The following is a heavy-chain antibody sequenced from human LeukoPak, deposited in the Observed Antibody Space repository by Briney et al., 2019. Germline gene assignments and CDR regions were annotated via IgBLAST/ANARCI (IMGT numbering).Heavy chain of an antibody. V-gene: IGHV4-59*01. CDR3: ARVPGRKGLWLGDYYYYMDV. J-gene: IGHJ6*03. CDR1: GGSISSYY. CDR2: IYYSGST. D-gene: IGHD5-18*01. Sequence: PSETLSLTCTVSGGSISSYYWSWLRQPPGKGLEWIGYIYYSGSTNYNPSLKSRVTISVDTSKNQFSLKLSSVTAADTAVYYCARVPGRKGLWLGDYYYYMDVWGKGTTVTVSS.